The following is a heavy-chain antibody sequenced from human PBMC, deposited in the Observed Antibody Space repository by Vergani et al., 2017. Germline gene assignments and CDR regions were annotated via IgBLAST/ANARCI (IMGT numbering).Heavy chain of an antibody. CDR1: GFTFNHYA. V-gene: IGHV3-23*01. D-gene: IGHD5-12*01. CDR3: AKANPRNSGYDYLYCYHAMNV. J-gene: IGHJ6*02. CDR2: ISGSGGST. Sequence: EVQLLESGGDLVQPGGSLRLSCAASGFTFNHYAMNWVRQARGKGLEWVSGISGSGGSTYYAGSVKGRFTISRDSSKNTLYLQMNSLSAGDTAVYYCAKANPRNSGYDYLYCYHAMNVWGQGTTVTVSS.